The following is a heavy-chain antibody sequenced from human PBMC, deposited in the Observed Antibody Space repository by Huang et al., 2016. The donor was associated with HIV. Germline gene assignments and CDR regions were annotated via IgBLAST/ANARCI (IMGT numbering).Heavy chain of an antibody. CDR3: VKERGSSRARSSFDF. J-gene: IGHJ3*01. CDR2: IRDYGNNE. D-gene: IGHD6-13*01. V-gene: IGHV3-30*02. Sequence: QVRLVESGGGVVQPGASLTLSCSASGFPFSAYGMDWVRQAPGKGLEWVSFIRDYGNNEYLIGSVKGRFTISRDNSNNTLYLRMNSLRPEDTAVYYCVKERGSSRARSSFDFWGQGTSVIVSS. CDR1: GFPFSAYG.